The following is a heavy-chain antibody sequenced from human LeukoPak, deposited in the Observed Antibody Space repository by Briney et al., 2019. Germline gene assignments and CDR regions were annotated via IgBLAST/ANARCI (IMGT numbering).Heavy chain of an antibody. D-gene: IGHD4-11*01. CDR2: ISGSGGST. CDR1: GFTFSSYA. J-gene: IGHJ6*03. CDR3: AKTENYSNYYYYYYMDV. Sequence: GGPLRLSCAASGFTFSSYAMSWVRQAPGKGLEWVSAISGSGGSTYYADSVKGRFTISRDNSKNTLYLQMNSLRAEDTAVYYCAKTENYSNYYYYYYMDVWGKGTTVTVSS. V-gene: IGHV3-23*01.